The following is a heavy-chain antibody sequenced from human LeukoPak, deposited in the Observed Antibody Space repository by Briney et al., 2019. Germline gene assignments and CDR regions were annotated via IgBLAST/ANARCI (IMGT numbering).Heavy chain of an antibody. D-gene: IGHD2-15*01. CDR3: AKDLGVVVVAATSFDY. CDR1: GFTFSSYA. Sequence: PGGSLRLSCAASGFTFSSYATSWGRQAPGEGLEWGSGISGSGGSTYYADSVKGRFTISRDNSKNTLYLQMNSLRAEDTAVYYCAKDLGVVVVAATSFDYWGQGNLVTVSS. V-gene: IGHV3-23*01. J-gene: IGHJ4*02. CDR2: ISGSGGST.